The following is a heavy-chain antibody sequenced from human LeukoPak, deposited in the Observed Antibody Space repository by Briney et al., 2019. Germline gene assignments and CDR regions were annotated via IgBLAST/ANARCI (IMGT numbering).Heavy chain of an antibody. CDR1: GFTFSSYG. D-gene: IGHD3-10*01. Sequence: GGTLRLSCAAVGFTFSSYGMSWVRQAPGKGLEWVSSISDSGSSTYYADSVKGRFTISRDNSKNTLYLQINSLRAEDTAVYYCAKGGAVSSKSIIMVRGTRRYYYNMDVWGKGTTVTISS. V-gene: IGHV3-23*01. CDR3: AKGGAVSSKSIIMVRGTRRYYYNMDV. J-gene: IGHJ6*03. CDR2: ISDSGSST.